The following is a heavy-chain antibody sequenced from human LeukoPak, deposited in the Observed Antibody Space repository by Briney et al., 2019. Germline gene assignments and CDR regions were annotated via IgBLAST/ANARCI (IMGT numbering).Heavy chain of an antibody. V-gene: IGHV4-38-2*02. D-gene: IGHD6-19*01. J-gene: IGHJ6*03. CDR2: IYHSGST. CDR1: GYSISSGYY. CDR3: ARSAPYSSGLYYYYYMDV. Sequence: SETLSLTCTVSGYSISSGYYWGWIRQPPGKGLEWIGSIYHSGSTYYNPSLKSRVTISVDTSKNQFSLKLSSVTAADTAVYYCARSAPYSSGLYYYYYMDVWGKGTTVTVSS.